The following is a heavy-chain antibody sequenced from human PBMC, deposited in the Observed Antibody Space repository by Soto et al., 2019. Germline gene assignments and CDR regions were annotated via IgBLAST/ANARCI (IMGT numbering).Heavy chain of an antibody. D-gene: IGHD6-6*01. CDR3: ARGRLAARFLTSGMDV. V-gene: IGHV4-34*01. J-gene: IGHJ6*02. CDR2: INHGGST. Sequence: WENLSLTCAVYGGSFSGYYWSWIRQPPWKGLEWIGEINHGGSTNYNPSLKSRVTILVDTSKNQFSLKLSSVTAADTAVYYCARGRLAARFLTSGMDVWGQGTTVTASS. CDR1: GGSFSGYY.